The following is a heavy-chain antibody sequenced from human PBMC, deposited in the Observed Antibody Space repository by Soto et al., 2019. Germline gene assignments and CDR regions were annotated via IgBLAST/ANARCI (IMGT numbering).Heavy chain of an antibody. CDR3: ARSNSHVLNFDH. Sequence: ETLSLTGSVASSSVRSGSDYWNWIRQPPGKGLEWIGYIYFSGSTNYNPSLKSRVTISVDTSKNHFSLKLSSMTPADTAVYYCARSNSHVLNFDHWGQGTLVTVS. D-gene: IGHD2-8*01. J-gene: IGHJ4*02. CDR1: SSSVRSGSDY. V-gene: IGHV4-61*01. CDR2: IYFSGST.